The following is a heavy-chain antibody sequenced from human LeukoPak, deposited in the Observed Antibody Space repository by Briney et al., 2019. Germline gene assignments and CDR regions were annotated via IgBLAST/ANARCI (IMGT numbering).Heavy chain of an antibody. V-gene: IGHV3-23*01. CDR1: GFTFSGYA. J-gene: IGHJ4*02. D-gene: IGHD3-16*01. CDR2: ISGSGGST. Sequence: GGSLRLSCAASGFTFSGYAMSWVRQAPGKGLEWVSAISGSGGSTYYADSVKGRFTISRDNSKNTLYLQMNSLRAEDTAVYYCARHDDHWGEADYWGQGTLVTVSS. CDR3: ARHDDHWGEADY.